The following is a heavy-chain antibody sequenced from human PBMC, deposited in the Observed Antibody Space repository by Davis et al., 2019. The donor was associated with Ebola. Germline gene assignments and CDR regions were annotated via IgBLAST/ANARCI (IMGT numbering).Heavy chain of an antibody. CDR3: AKGYSSGWYLGYFDY. V-gene: IGHV3-74*01. J-gene: IGHJ4*02. Sequence: HTGGSLRLSCAASGFTFSSYWMHWVRQAPGKGLVWVSRINSDGSSTSYADSVKGRFTISRDNAKNTLYLQMNSLRAEDTAVYYCAKGYSSGWYLGYFDYWGQGTLVTVSS. CDR2: INSDGSST. D-gene: IGHD6-19*01. CDR1: GFTFSSYW.